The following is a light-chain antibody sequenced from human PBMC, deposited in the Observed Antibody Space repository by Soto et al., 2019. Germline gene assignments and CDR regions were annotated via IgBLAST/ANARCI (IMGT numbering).Light chain of an antibody. Sequence: EIVMTQSPASLSVSPGDGATLSCWASQSVASNVAWYQQRPGQGPRLLIHGASTRGAGVPVRSSGSQSGTHRTLAISSRQSNDFAACYWQYYQNCPPQNTLGQGKKLQIK. CDR2: GAS. J-gene: IGKJ2*01. V-gene: IGKV3-15*01. CDR1: QSVASN. CDR3: QYYQNCPPQNT.